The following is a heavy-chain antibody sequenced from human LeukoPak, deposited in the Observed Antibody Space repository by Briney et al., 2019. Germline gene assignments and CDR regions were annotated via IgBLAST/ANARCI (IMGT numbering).Heavy chain of an antibody. D-gene: IGHD2-2*01. J-gene: IGHJ5*02. CDR2: IIPIFGTA. Sequence: ASVKVSCTASGGTFSSYAISWVRQAPGQGLEWMGGIIPIFGTANYAQKFQGRVTITADESTSTAYMELSSLRSEDTAVYYCARAGSPVVPASFNSDWFDPWGQGTLVTVSS. CDR3: ARAGSPVVPASFNSDWFDP. V-gene: IGHV1-69*13. CDR1: GGTFSSYA.